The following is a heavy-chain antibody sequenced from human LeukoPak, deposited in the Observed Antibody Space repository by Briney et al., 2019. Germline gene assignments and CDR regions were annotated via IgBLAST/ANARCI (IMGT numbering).Heavy chain of an antibody. CDR1: GYSFTNYW. CDR3: ARGYWTSNSCSNFDY. Sequence: GESLKISCKGSGYSFTNYWIAWLRQMPGKGLEWMGIIYPGDSDTRYSPSFQGQVTMSADKSLSTAFLQWSFLKASDTAMYYCARGYWTSNSCSNFDYWGQGTLVTVS. J-gene: IGHJ4*02. V-gene: IGHV5-51*01. CDR2: IYPGDSDT. D-gene: IGHD2-2*01.